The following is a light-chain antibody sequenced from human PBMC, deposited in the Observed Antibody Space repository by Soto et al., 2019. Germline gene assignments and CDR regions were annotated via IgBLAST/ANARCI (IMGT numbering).Light chain of an antibody. CDR2: DTS. J-gene: IGKJ1*01. CDR3: QQRAVWPLT. V-gene: IGKV3-11*01. Sequence: EIVLTQSPATLSLSPGDRATLSCRASQSVSSYFAWYQQKPGQAPRLLIYDTSNRATGIPARFSGSGSGTDFTLTISSLEPEDFAVYYCQQRAVWPLTFGQGTRVEIK. CDR1: QSVSSY.